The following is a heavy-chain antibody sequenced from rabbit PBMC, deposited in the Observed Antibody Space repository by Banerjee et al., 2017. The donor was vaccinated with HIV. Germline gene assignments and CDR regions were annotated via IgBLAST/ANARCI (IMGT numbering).Heavy chain of an antibody. D-gene: IGHD4-1*01. J-gene: IGHJ4*01. CDR3: ARGIRWLGWAAEYYFDL. CDR2: VSTNSGNT. V-gene: IGHV1S43*01. CDR1: GFDFSRIYY. Sequence: QEQLVESGGGLVQPEGSLTLTCKASGFDFSRIYYMCWVRQAPGKGLEWIGCVSTNSGNTWSASWAKGRFTISSDNAQNTMDLQMNSLSAADTATYFCARGIRWLGWAAEYYFDLWGPGTLVT.